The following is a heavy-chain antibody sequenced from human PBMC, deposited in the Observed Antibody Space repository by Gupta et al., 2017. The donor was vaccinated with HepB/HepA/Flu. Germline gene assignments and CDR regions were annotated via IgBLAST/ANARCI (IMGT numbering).Heavy chain of an antibody. Sequence: QLQLQESGPGLVKPSETLSLTCTVSGGSISSRSYYWGWIRQPPGKGLEWIGSIYYSGSTYYNPSLKSRVTISVDTSKNRFSLKLSSVTAADTAVYYCARHGFGVVIIFSPFDYWGQGTLVTVSS. CDR3: ARHGFGVVIIFSPFDY. J-gene: IGHJ4*02. CDR1: GGSISSRSYY. V-gene: IGHV4-39*01. D-gene: IGHD3-3*01. CDR2: IYYSGST.